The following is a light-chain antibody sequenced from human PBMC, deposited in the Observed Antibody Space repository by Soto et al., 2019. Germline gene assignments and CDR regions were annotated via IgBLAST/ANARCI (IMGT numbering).Light chain of an antibody. CDR1: QSVAGS. V-gene: IGKV3-20*01. Sequence: EFVLTQSPATLSLSPGERAILSCRASQSVAGSSAWYQQKPGQAPRRLIYGASSRATGIPDRFSGSGSGTDFTLTISRLEPEDFAVYYCQQYSTSPTFGEGTRLEIK. J-gene: IGKJ5*01. CDR3: QQYSTSPT. CDR2: GAS.